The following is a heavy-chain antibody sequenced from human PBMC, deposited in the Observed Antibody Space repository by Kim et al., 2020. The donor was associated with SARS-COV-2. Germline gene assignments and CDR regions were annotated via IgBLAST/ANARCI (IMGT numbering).Heavy chain of an antibody. CDR2: IHYSGRT. CDR3: ATDDSRRRVAGDYYMAV. Sequence: SETLSLTCSVSGASVNTDDYFWSWIRQHPGKGLEWIGYIHYSGRTEYNPSLKDRALISFDRSQNHVALRLYSVTAADTAAYYCATDDSRRRVAGDYYMAVWGIGTAVTVSS. J-gene: IGHJ6*03. V-gene: IGHV4-31*03. D-gene: IGHD2-15*01. CDR1: GASVNTDDYF.